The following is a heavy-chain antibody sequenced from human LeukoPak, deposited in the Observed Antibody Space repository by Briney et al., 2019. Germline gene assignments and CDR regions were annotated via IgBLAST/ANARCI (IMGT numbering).Heavy chain of an antibody. CDR3: ASAAMVHPYFDY. Sequence: ASVKVSCKASGYTFTSYDISWVRQATGQGLEWMGWMNPNSGNTGYAQKFQGRVTMTRNTSISTAYMELSSLRSEDTAVYYCASAAMVHPYFDYWGQGTLVTVSS. CDR2: MNPNSGNT. J-gene: IGHJ4*02. CDR1: GYTFTSYD. V-gene: IGHV1-8*01. D-gene: IGHD5-18*01.